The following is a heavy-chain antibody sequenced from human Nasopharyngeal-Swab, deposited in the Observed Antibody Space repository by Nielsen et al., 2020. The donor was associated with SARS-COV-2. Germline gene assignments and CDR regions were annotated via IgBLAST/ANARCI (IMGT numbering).Heavy chain of an antibody. J-gene: IGHJ1*01. CDR1: GGPISSYY. V-gene: IGHV4-59*01. D-gene: IGHD3-22*01. CDR2: VYYSGST. CDR3: ARYGSTYYYDSSGYTQGVYFQH. Sequence: ESLKMSCAVYGGPISSYYWSWIRKPTGKGLEWIGYVYYSGSTNYNPSLKSRVTISVDTSKNQFSLKLSSVTAADTAVYYCARYGSTYYYDSSGYTQGVYFQHWGQGTLVTVSS.